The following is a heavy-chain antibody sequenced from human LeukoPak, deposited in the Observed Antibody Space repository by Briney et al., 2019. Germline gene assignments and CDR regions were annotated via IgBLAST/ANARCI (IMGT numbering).Heavy chain of an antibody. CDR3: ARDPTVTPRVLDL. CDR2: IYTSGST. D-gene: IGHD4-23*01. V-gene: IGHV4-4*09. Sequence: SETLSLTCTVSGGSISSYYWSWIRQPPGKGLEWIGYIYTSGSTNYNPSLKSRVTISVDTSKNQFSLKLSSVTAADTAVYYCARDPTVTPRVLDLWGRGTLVTVSS. CDR1: GGSISSYY. J-gene: IGHJ2*01.